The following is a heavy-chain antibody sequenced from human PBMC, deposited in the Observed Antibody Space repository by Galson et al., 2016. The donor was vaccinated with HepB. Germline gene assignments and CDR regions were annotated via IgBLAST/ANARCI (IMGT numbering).Heavy chain of an antibody. CDR3: SRDSPFWGSPWDYYGMDV. V-gene: IGHV1-18*01. Sequence: SVKVSCKASDYTFTSYGISWVRQAPGQGLEWMGWISGYNGNRNYAQKIQGRVTMTTDTSTSTAYMELGSLISDDTAVYYCSRDSPFWGSPWDYYGMDVWGQGTTVTVSS. CDR2: ISGYNGNR. CDR1: DYTFTSYG. D-gene: IGHD7-27*01. J-gene: IGHJ6*02.